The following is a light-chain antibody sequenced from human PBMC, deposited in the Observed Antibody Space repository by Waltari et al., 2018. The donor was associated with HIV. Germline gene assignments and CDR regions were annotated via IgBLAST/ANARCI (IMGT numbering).Light chain of an antibody. CDR3: QQYDSSRWT. Sequence: TLLTHSPGPLSLSPGKRATLSCSASQIVSSIHLAWYQQKPAQAPRLLVYDASSRATGIPERFSGSGSGTDFILTINGLEPEDFAVYYCQQYDSSRWTFGQGTKVEIK. J-gene: IGKJ1*01. V-gene: IGKV3-20*01. CDR2: DAS. CDR1: QIVSSIH.